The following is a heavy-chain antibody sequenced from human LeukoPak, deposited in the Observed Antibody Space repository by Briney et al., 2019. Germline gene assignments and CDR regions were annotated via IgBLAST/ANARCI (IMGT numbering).Heavy chain of an antibody. CDR3: ARGHRLNDAFDI. CDR2: IIPILGIA. J-gene: IGHJ3*02. Sequence: SVKVSCKASGGTFSSYAISWVRQAPGQGLEWMGRIIPILGIANYAQKFQGRVTITADKSTSTAYMELSSLRSEDTAVYYCARGHRLNDAFDIWGQGTMVTVSS. V-gene: IGHV1-69*04. CDR1: GGTFSSYA.